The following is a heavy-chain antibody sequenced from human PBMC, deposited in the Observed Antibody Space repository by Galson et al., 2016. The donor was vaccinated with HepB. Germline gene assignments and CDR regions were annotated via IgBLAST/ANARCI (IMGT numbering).Heavy chain of an antibody. D-gene: IGHD6-13*01. CDR1: GFTFSNYG. CDR3: ARADIGTSGTFPKFDP. J-gene: IGHJ5*02. Sequence: SLRLSCAASGFTFSNYGMHWVRQAPGKGLEWVAMIWYDGSKKYYADSVKGRFTITRDNYKNTLYLQMNTLRAEDTAVYYCARADIGTSGTFPKFDPWGQGTLVTVSS. CDR2: IWYDGSKK. V-gene: IGHV3-33*01.